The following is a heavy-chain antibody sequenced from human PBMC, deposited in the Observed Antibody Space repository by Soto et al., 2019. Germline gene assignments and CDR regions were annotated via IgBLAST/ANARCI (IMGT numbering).Heavy chain of an antibody. Sequence: SETLSLTCTVSGGSIRSGGYYWSWIRQHPGKGLEWIGYIYYSGSTYYNPSLKSRVTISVDTSKNQFSLKLSSVTAADTAVYYCARGRSSTSPYPTLFDYWGQGTLVTVSS. CDR2: IYYSGST. CDR1: GGSIRSGGYY. CDR3: ARGRSSTSPYPTLFDY. D-gene: IGHD2-2*01. J-gene: IGHJ4*02. V-gene: IGHV4-31*03.